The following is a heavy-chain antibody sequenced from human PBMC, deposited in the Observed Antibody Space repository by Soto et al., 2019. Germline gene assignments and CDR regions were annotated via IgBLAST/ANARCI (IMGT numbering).Heavy chain of an antibody. CDR1: GYTFTSYG. D-gene: IGHD2-15*01. Sequence: GASVKVSCKASGYTFTSYGISWVRQAPGQGLEWMGWINSYNGNTNYAQKLQGRVTMTTDTSTSTAYMELRSLRSDDTAVYYCAHRPSYCSGGSCYSGFDYWGQGTLVTVSS. CDR3: AHRPSYCSGGSCYSGFDY. J-gene: IGHJ4*02. CDR2: INSYNGNT. V-gene: IGHV1-18*01.